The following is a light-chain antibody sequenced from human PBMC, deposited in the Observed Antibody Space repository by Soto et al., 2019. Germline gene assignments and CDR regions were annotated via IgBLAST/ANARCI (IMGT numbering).Light chain of an antibody. J-gene: IGKJ2*01. CDR2: AAS. Sequence: ESVLTQSPGTLSLSPGERATRSCRASQSVYNSYLAWYQQKPGQTPRLLINAASNRATGVPDRFSGSGSGTDFTLPISRLEPENFAVYYCQQHCTPPHAFGQGTKVEI. CDR3: QQHCTPPHA. V-gene: IGKV3-20*01. CDR1: QSVYNSY.